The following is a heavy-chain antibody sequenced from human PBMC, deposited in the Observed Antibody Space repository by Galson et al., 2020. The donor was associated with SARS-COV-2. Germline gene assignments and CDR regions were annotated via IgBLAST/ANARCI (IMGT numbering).Heavy chain of an antibody. CDR1: GGSISSYY. Sequence: ETPETLSLTCTVSGGSISSYYWSWIRQPAGKGLAWIGRIYTSGSTNYNPSLKSRVTMSVATSKNQFSLKLSSVTAADTAVYYCARDRKAGYYDSSGDYSYYDDGMDVWGQGTAVTVSS. D-gene: IGHD3-22*01. V-gene: IGHV4-4*07. J-gene: IGHJ6*02. CDR3: ARDRKAGYYDSSGDYSYYDDGMDV. CDR2: IYTSGST.